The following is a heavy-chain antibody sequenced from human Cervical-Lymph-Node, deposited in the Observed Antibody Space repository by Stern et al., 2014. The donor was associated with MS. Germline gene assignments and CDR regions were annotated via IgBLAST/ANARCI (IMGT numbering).Heavy chain of an antibody. V-gene: IGHV3-15*01. CDR3: HYRGKY. J-gene: IGHJ4*02. CDR1: GFSFSNAW. Sequence: EVQLVESGGGLVKPGGSLRLSCAASGFSFSNAWMTWVRPAPGKGLEWVGRIISKTDGGTTDYATPVKGRFTSSRDDPQNTLYLQMNSLKTEDTGMYYCHYRGKYWGQGTLVTVSS. CDR2: IISKTDGGTT. D-gene: IGHD1-26*01.